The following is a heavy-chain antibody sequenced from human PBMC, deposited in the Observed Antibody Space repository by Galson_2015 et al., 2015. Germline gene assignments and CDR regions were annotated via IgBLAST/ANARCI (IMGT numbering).Heavy chain of an antibody. CDR1: GFTFSKYA. CDR2: ISGVDGST. D-gene: IGHD2-15*01. Sequence: SLRLSCAASGFTFSKYAMTWVRQAPGKGLEWVSSISGVDGSTYFADSVEGRFTDSRDNSKNTLHLQMNSLRAEDTAVYYCAKSGGSGAEYLQHWGQGTLVTVSS. V-gene: IGHV3-23*01. CDR3: AKSGGSGAEYLQH. J-gene: IGHJ1*01.